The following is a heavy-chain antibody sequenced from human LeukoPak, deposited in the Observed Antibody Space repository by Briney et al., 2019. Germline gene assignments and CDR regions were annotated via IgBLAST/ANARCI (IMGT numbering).Heavy chain of an antibody. V-gene: IGHV3-21*01. J-gene: IGHJ6*02. CDR3: ARVFDGMDV. CDR1: GLTFSSYA. D-gene: IGHD3-3*01. CDR2: ISSTSSYI. Sequence: PGGSLRLSCAASGLTFSSYAMNWVRQAPGKGLEWVSSISSTSSYIYYADSLKGRFTISRDNAKNSLYLQMNSLRAEDTAVYYCARVFDGMDVWGQGTTVTVSS.